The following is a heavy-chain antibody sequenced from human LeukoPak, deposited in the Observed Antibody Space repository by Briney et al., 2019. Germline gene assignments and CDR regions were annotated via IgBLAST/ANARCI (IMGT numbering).Heavy chain of an antibody. CDR2: IYYSGST. J-gene: IGHJ4*02. V-gene: IGHV4-59*01. CDR1: GGSISSYY. CDR3: ARDTRGSSWSYYFDY. D-gene: IGHD6-13*01. Sequence: PSETLSLTCTVSGGSISSYYWSWIRQPPGKGLEWIGYIYYSGSTNYNPSLKSRVTISVDMSKNQFSLKLSSVTAADTAVYYCARDTRGSSWSYYFDYWGQGTLVTVSS.